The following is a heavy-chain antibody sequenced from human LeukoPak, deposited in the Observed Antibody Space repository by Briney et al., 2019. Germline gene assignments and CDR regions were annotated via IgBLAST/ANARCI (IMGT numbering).Heavy chain of an antibody. CDR3: ARDQGYCTSTSCHSWIDS. CDR1: GGSVSSGDYY. J-gene: IGHJ4*02. D-gene: IGHD2-2*01. V-gene: IGHV4-30-4*01. CDR2: IYNGVST. Sequence: SETLSLTCTVSGGSVSSGDYYWTWIRQPPGKGLEWVGYIYNGVSTYYNPSLRSRLTILADVSKNQFSLQLTSVTAADTAVYCCARDQGYCTSTSCHSWIDSWGQGTLVIVSS.